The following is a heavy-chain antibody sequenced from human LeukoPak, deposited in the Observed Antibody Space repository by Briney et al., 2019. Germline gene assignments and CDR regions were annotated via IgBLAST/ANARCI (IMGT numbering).Heavy chain of an antibody. CDR3: ARGPQVVSPLDY. CDR2: MNPNSGNT. J-gene: IGHJ4*02. D-gene: IGHD4-23*01. V-gene: IGHV1-8*01. Sequence: GASVKVSCKASGYTFTSYDINWVRQATGQGLEWMGWMNPNSGNTGYAQKFQGRVTMTSNTSISTAYTELSSLRSEDTAVYYCARGPQVVSPLDYWGQGTLVTVSS. CDR1: GYTFTSYD.